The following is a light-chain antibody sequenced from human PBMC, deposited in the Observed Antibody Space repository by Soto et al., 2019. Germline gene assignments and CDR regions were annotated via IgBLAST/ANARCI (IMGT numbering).Light chain of an antibody. CDR2: DAS. CDR1: QSISSW. V-gene: IGKV1-5*01. CDR3: QQYNSYSSIT. J-gene: IGKJ5*01. Sequence: IQLTQSPSSLSASVGDRVTITCRASQSISSWLAWYQQKPGKAPKLLIYDASSLESGVPSRFSGSGSGTEFTLTISSLQPDDFATYYCQQYNSYSSITFGQGTRREIK.